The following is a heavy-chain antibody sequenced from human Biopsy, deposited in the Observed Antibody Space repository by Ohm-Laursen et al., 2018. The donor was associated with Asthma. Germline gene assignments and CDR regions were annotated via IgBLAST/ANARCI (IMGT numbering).Heavy chain of an antibody. D-gene: IGHD2-2*01. CDR2: IIPIFGPT. V-gene: IGHV1-69*13. Sequence: SVKVSCKASGDSFSSNSINRVRQAPGQGLEWMGRIIPIFGPTNYAQKFQGRVTISADDSTSTAYMELSSLSSEDTALYYCARGPEYVRSSGALDYWGQGTLVTVSS. J-gene: IGHJ4*02. CDR3: ARGPEYVRSSGALDY. CDR1: GDSFSSNS.